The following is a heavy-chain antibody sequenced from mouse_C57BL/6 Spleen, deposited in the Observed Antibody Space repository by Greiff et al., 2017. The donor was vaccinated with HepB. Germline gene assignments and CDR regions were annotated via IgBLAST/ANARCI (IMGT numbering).Heavy chain of an antibody. CDR2: INPSTGGT. D-gene: IGHD2-1*01. CDR1: GYSFTGYY. Sequence: VQLQQSGPELVKPGASVKISCKASGYSFTGYYMNWVKQSPEKSLEWIGEINPSTGGTTYNQKFKAKATLTVDKSSSTAYMQLKSLTSEDSAVYYCARSTLYYGNPWFAYWGQGTLVTVSP. CDR3: ARSTLYYGNPWFAY. J-gene: IGHJ3*01. V-gene: IGHV1-42*01.